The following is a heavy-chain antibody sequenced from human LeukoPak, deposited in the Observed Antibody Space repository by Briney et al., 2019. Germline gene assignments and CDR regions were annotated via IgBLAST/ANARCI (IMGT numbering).Heavy chain of an antibody. CDR2: INPNSGGT. CDR3: ARGLDSRIAVAGAEYYFDY. Sequence: ASVKVYCKSSGYRFTDFYIHWLRQAPGQGLEWMGWINPNSGGTKYAQQFQGRVTMTRDTSISTAYMDLSRLRSDDTAVYYCARGLDSRIAVAGAEYYFDYWGQGTLVTVSS. V-gene: IGHV1-2*02. CDR1: GYRFTDFY. D-gene: IGHD6-19*01. J-gene: IGHJ4*02.